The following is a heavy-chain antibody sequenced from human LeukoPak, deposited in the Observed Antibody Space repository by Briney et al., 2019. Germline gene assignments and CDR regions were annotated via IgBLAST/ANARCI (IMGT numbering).Heavy chain of an antibody. Sequence: SETLSLTCSVSGGSIISNNHYWTWIRQSAGTGLEWIGRIYSSGSTSYNASLKSRVTISIDTSKNQFFLKLSSVTAADTAMYFCARFTSRSGFDSWGQGTLVTVSS. CDR3: ARFTSRSGFDS. CDR1: GGSIISNNHY. J-gene: IGHJ4*02. CDR2: IYSSGST. V-gene: IGHV4-61*02. D-gene: IGHD3-22*01.